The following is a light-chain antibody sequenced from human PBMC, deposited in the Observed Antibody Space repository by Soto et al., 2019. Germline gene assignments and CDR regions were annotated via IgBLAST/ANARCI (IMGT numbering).Light chain of an antibody. V-gene: IGKV3-11*01. J-gene: IGKJ4*01. CDR2: DAF. CDR3: QQRHYWPPY. Sequence: EIVLTQSPATLSLSPGERATLSCRASQTVYRYLAWYQQKPGQAPRLLIYDAFNRATGIPSRFSGSGSGTDFNLTISSLEPEDFAVYYCQQRHYWPPYVGGGTKVEIK. CDR1: QTVYRY.